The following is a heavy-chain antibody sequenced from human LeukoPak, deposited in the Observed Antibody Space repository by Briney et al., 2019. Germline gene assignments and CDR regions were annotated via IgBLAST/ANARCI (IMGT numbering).Heavy chain of an antibody. CDR2: IYYSGST. Sequence: SETLSLTCTVSGGSISSYYWSGIRQPPGKGLEWIGHIYYSGSTNYNPSLKSRVTIPVDTSKNQFSLKLSSVTAADTAVYYCARVIPPDSSSAGRWFDPWGQGTLVTVSS. J-gene: IGHJ5*02. V-gene: IGHV4-59*08. D-gene: IGHD6-6*01. CDR1: GGSISSYY. CDR3: ARVIPPDSSSAGRWFDP.